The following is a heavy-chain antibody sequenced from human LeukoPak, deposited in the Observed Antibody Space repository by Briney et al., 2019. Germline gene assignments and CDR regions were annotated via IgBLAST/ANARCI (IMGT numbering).Heavy chain of an antibody. CDR1: GGSISSYY. J-gene: IGHJ4*02. CDR3: ARVASSNRAVFFDY. V-gene: IGHV4-59*01. CDR2: IYYSGST. Sequence: SETLSLTCTVSGGSISSYYWSWIRQPPGKGLEWIGYIYYSGSTHYNPSLKSRVTISVDTSKNQFSLKLSSVTAADTAVYYCARVASSNRAVFFDYWGQGTLVTVSS. D-gene: IGHD6-13*01.